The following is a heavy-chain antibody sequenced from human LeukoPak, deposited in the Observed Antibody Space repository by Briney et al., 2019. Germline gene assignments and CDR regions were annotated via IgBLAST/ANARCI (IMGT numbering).Heavy chain of an antibody. V-gene: IGHV5-51*01. CDR2: LYPRDSDT. CDR3: ARQMGVASRKNYFDS. CDR1: GYNFTRYW. Sequence: GASLKISCQASGYNFTRYWIGCVRHMPEKLLEWMDLLYPRDSDTRYSPSFQAQVTLSADNSINTASLQWSSLRASDTAIYYCARQMGVASRKNYFDSWGQGTLVTVSA. D-gene: IGHD5-12*01. J-gene: IGHJ4*02.